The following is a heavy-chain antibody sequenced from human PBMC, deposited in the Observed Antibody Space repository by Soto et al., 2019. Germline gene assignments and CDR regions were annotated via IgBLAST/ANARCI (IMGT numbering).Heavy chain of an antibody. CDR1: GYAFTSYG. V-gene: IGHV1-18*04. Sequence: ASVKVSCKASGYAFTSYGISWVRQAPGQGLEWMGWISAYNGNTNYAQKLQGRVTMTTDTSTSTAYMELRSLRSDDTAVYYCARLRPYYYDSSGPPYYFDYWGQGTLVTVSS. CDR2: ISAYNGNT. J-gene: IGHJ4*02. CDR3: ARLRPYYYDSSGPPYYFDY. D-gene: IGHD3-22*01.